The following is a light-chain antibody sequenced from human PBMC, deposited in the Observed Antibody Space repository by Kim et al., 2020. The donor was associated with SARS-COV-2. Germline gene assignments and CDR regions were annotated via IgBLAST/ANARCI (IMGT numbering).Light chain of an antibody. Sequence: EIMMTQSPATLSVSPGERATLSCRASQSVGSNLAWYQQKPGQAPRLLIYYASTRATGLPARFSGSGSGTEFTLTISSLQSEDFAVYYCQQFGNWPPGTFGQGTKVDIK. J-gene: IGKJ1*01. V-gene: IGKV3-15*01. CDR1: QSVGSN. CDR2: YAS. CDR3: QQFGNWPPGT.